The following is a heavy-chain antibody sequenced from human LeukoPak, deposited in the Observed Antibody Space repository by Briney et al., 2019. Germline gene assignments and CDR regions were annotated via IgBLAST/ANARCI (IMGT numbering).Heavy chain of an antibody. Sequence: NPSETLSLTCTVSGGSISSHYWSWIRQPPGKGLEWIGYIYYSGSTNYNPSLKSRVTISVDTSKNQFSLKLSSVTAADTAVYYCAREDPQTTVPEGLDVWGQGTTVTVSS. D-gene: IGHD4-17*01. CDR3: AREDPQTTVPEGLDV. CDR1: GGSISSHY. J-gene: IGHJ6*02. V-gene: IGHV4-59*11. CDR2: IYYSGST.